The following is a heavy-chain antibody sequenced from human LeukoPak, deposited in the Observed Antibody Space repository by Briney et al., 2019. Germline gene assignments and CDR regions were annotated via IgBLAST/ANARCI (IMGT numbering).Heavy chain of an antibody. CDR1: GFTFSSYA. CDR2: ISYDGSNK. CDR3: ARAYSGYDFWPLDY. V-gene: IGHV3-30*01. D-gene: IGHD3-3*01. J-gene: IGHJ4*02. Sequence: GGSLRLSCAASGFTFSSYAMHWVRQAPGKGLEWVAVISYDGSNKYYADSVKGRFTISRDNSKNTLYLQMNSLRAEDTAVYYCARAYSGYDFWPLDYWGQGTLVTVSS.